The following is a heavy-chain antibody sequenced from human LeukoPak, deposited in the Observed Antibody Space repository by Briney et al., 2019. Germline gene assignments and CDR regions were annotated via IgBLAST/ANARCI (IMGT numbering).Heavy chain of an antibody. CDR1: GFTFGSNS. CDR3: ARGGGYCSSTSCMGDY. Sequence: PGGSLRLSCAASGFTFGSNSMHWVRQAPGKGLEWVSYIRSSSSVIYYADSVRGRFTISRDNAKNSLYLQMNSLRAEDTAVYYCARGGGYCSSTSCMGDYWGQGTLVTVSS. V-gene: IGHV3-48*04. J-gene: IGHJ4*02. CDR2: IRSSSSVI. D-gene: IGHD2-2*01.